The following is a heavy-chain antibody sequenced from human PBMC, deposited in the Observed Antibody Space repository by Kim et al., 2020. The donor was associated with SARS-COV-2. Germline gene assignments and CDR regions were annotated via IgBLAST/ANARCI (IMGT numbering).Heavy chain of an antibody. Sequence: PSLKSRVTVSVDTSKNQFSLKLSSVTAADTAVYYCARPAAPTIGPYYMDVWGKGTTVTVSS. CDR3: ARPAAPTIGPYYMDV. D-gene: IGHD6-13*01. J-gene: IGHJ6*03. V-gene: IGHV4-39*01.